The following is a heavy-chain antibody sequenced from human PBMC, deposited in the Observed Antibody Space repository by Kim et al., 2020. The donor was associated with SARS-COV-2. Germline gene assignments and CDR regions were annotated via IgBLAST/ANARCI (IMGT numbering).Heavy chain of an antibody. CDR3: AACRPHGT. J-gene: IGHJ5*02. Sequence: GGSLRLSCAASGFTVNNIYMGWVRQAPGKGLEWVSLIYSDTATTYYADSATGRFTISSDNSKNTLYLQMNFLRTEDTAVYYCAACRPHGTWAQGPLVT. CDR1: GFTVNNIY. CDR2: IYSDTATT. V-gene: IGHV3-66*01.